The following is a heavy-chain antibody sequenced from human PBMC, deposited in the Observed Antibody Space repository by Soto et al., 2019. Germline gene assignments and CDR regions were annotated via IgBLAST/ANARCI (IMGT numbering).Heavy chain of an antibody. CDR2: ISYDGSNK. CDR3: AKDQKDCSSTSCYVSYYYYYMDV. Sequence: PGGSLRLSCAASGFTFSSYGMHWVRQAPGKGLEWVAVISYDGSNKYYADSVKGRFTISRDNSKNTLYLQMNSLRAEDTAVYYCAKDQKDCSSTSCYVSYYYYYMDVWGKGTTVTVSS. V-gene: IGHV3-30*18. D-gene: IGHD2-2*01. CDR1: GFTFSSYG. J-gene: IGHJ6*03.